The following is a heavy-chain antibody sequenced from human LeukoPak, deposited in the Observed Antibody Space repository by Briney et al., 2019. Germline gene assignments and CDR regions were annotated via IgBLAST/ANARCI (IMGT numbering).Heavy chain of an antibody. CDR1: GGSFSGYY. Sequence: SETLSLTCAVYGGSFSGYYWSWIRQPPGKGLEWIGSIYYSGSTYYNPSLKSRVTISVDTSKNQFTLKLSSVTAADTAVYYCARALIYDSSGYYRYWGQGTLVTVSS. V-gene: IGHV4-34*01. CDR2: IYYSGST. CDR3: ARALIYDSSGYYRY. D-gene: IGHD3-22*01. J-gene: IGHJ4*02.